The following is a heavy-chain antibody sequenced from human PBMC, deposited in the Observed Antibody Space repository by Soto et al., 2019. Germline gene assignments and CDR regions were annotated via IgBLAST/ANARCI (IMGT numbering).Heavy chain of an antibody. J-gene: IGHJ6*03. D-gene: IGHD2-2*01. CDR1: GFTFGSYA. V-gene: IGHV3-23*01. CDR2: LGGNGFTT. CDR3: AKALRPSLNFFYYMDV. Sequence: EVQLLESGGGLVQPGGSLRLSCVVSGFTFGSYAMSWVRQAPEKGPEWVAILGGNGFTTYYADSVKGRFTISGDKPKRTLFLHMNSVRADDPGVYYCAKALRPSLNFFYYMDVWGRGTYVSVSS.